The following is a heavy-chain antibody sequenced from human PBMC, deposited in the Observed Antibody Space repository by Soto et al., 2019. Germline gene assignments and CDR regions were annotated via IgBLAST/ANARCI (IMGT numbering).Heavy chain of an antibody. V-gene: IGHV4-39*01. D-gene: IGHD5-18*01. CDR1: GGSISSSSYY. CDR3: ARLGYSYGFVWFDP. CDR2: IYYSGST. Sequence: SETLSLTCTVSGGSISSSSYYWCWIRQPPGKGLEWIGSIYYSGSTYYNPSLKSRVTISVDTSKNQFSLKLSSVTAADTAVYYCARLGYSYGFVWFDPWGQGTLVTVSS. J-gene: IGHJ5*02.